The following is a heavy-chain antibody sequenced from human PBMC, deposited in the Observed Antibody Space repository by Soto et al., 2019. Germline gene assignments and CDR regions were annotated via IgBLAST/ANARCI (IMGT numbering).Heavy chain of an antibody. CDR2: IDPSDSYT. CDR3: ARQRGRIAAAGN. J-gene: IGHJ4*02. D-gene: IGHD6-13*01. V-gene: IGHV5-10-1*01. CDR1: GYSFTSYW. Sequence: GDSLKISCKGSGYSFTSYWISWVRQMPGKGLEWMGRIDPSDSYTNYSPSFQGHVTISADKSISTAYLQWSSLKASDTAMYYCARQRGRIAAAGNWGQGTLVTVSS.